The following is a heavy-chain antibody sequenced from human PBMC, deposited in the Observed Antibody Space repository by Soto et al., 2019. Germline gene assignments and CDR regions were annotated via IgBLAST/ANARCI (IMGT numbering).Heavy chain of an antibody. Sequence: GGSLRLSCAASGFTFSSYDMNWVRQAPGKGLEWVSYISSSSSTIYYADSVKGRFTISRDNAKNSLCLQMNSLRDEDTAVYYCARGADYDSSGIRLNWFDPWGQGTLVTVS. V-gene: IGHV3-48*02. J-gene: IGHJ5*02. CDR1: GFTFSSYD. CDR3: ARGADYDSSGIRLNWFDP. D-gene: IGHD3-22*01. CDR2: ISSSSSTI.